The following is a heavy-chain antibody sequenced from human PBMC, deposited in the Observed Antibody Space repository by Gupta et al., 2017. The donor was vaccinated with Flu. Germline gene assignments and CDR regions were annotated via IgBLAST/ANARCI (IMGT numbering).Heavy chain of an antibody. J-gene: IGHJ4*02. CDR1: GFTFSSYA. CDR3: AKDPVGATIFDY. Sequence: EVQLLESGGGLVQPGGSLRLSCAASGFTFSSYAMSWVRQAPGKGLEWVSAISGSGGSTYYADSVKGRFTISRDNSKNTRYLQMNSLRAEDTAVYYCAKDPVGATIFDYWGQGTLVTVSS. CDR2: ISGSGGST. V-gene: IGHV3-23*01. D-gene: IGHD1-26*01.